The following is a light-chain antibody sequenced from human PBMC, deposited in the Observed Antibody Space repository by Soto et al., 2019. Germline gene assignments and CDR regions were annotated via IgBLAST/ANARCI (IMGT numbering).Light chain of an antibody. J-gene: IGKJ1*01. Sequence: DIQVTQSPSSVSASVGDRVTITCRASQDIAAYLAWYQHKPGRAPELLIHAASSLQSGVPSRFSGSGSGTDFTLTISSLEPEDFASYYCHQSYSPPQTFGQGTKVDIK. CDR3: HQSYSPPQT. CDR2: AAS. V-gene: IGKV1-12*01. CDR1: QDIAAY.